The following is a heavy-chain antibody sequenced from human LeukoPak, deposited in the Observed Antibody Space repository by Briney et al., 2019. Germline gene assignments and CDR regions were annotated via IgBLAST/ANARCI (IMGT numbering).Heavy chain of an antibody. J-gene: IGHJ4*02. CDR3: ARDVGYYDFWSGYSDY. CDR1: GFSFSTYA. V-gene: IGHV3-33*08. D-gene: IGHD3-3*01. CDR2: IWYDGSNK. Sequence: GGSLRLSCAASGFSFSTYAMNWVRQAPGKGLEWVAVIWYDGSNKYYADSVKGRFTISRDNSKNTLYLQMNSLRAEDTAVYYCARDVGYYDFWSGYSDYWGQGTLVTVSS.